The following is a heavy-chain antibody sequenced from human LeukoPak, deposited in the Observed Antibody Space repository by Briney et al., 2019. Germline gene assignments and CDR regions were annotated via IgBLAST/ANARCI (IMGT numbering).Heavy chain of an antibody. Sequence: SETLSLTCAVYGGSFSGYYWSWIRQPPGKGLEWIAEINHSGSTNYNPSLKSRVTISVDTSKNQFSLKLSSVTAADTAVYYCARGTDIVVVPAAHNWFDPWGQGTLVTVSS. CDR1: GGSFSGYY. V-gene: IGHV4-34*01. D-gene: IGHD2-2*01. J-gene: IGHJ5*02. CDR2: INHSGST. CDR3: ARGTDIVVVPAAHNWFDP.